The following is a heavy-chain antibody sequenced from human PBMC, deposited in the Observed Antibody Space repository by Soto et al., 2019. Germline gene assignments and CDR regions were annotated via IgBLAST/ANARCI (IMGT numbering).Heavy chain of an antibody. J-gene: IGHJ4*02. CDR2: ISAYNGNT. V-gene: IGHV1-18*01. Sequence: ASVKVSCKASGYTLTSYGISWVRQAPGQGLEWMGWISAYNGNTNYAQKLQGRVTMTTDTSTSTAYMELRSLRSDDTAVYYCAKSDILTGYYYFDYWAQGTLVTVSS. D-gene: IGHD3-9*01. CDR1: GYTLTSYG. CDR3: AKSDILTGYYYFDY.